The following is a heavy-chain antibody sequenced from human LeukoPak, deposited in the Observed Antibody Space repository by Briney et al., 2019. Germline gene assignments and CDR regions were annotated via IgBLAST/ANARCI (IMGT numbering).Heavy chain of an antibody. CDR1: GYTFTSYG. CDR2: ISAYNGNT. D-gene: IGHD2-8*01. CDR3: ARGRYCTNGVCPYYYYGMDV. V-gene: IGHV1-18*01. J-gene: IGHJ6*02. Sequence: ASVKASCKASGYTFTSYGISWVRQAPGQGLEWMGWISAYNGNTNYAQKLQGRVTMTTDTSTSTAYMELRSLRSGDTAVYYCARGRYCTNGVCPYYYYGMDVWGQGTTVTVSS.